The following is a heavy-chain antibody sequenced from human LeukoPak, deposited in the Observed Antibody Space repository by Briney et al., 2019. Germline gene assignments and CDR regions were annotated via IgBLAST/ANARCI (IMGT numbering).Heavy chain of an antibody. J-gene: IGHJ6*03. D-gene: IGHD3-10*01. Sequence: GGSLRLSCAASGFTFSSYSMNWVRQAPGKGLVWVSRINSDGSSTSYADSVKGRFTISRDNAKNTLYLQMNSLRAEDTAVYYCARDHRGSGSTYYYYYMDVWGKGTTVTISS. V-gene: IGHV3-74*01. CDR3: ARDHRGSGSTYYYYYMDV. CDR1: GFTFSSYS. CDR2: INSDGSST.